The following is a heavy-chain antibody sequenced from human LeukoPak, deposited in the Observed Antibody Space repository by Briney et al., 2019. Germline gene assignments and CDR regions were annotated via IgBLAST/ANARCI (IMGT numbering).Heavy chain of an antibody. CDR1: GGSISSGGYY. D-gene: IGHD5-12*01. Sequence: SETLPLTCTVSGGSISSGGYYWSWIRQHPGKGLEWIGYIYYSGSTYYNPSLKSRVTISVDTSKNQFSLKLSSVTAADTAVYYCARGYSGSNWFDPWGQGTLVTVSS. V-gene: IGHV4-31*03. CDR2: IYYSGST. CDR3: ARGYSGSNWFDP. J-gene: IGHJ5*02.